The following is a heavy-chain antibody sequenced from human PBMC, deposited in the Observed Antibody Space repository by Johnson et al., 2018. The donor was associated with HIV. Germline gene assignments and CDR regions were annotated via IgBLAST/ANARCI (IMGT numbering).Heavy chain of an antibody. D-gene: IGHD6-13*01. CDR1: GFTVSSNY. V-gene: IGHV3-9*01. J-gene: IGHJ3*02. Sequence: VQLVESGGGLVQPGGSLRLSCAASGFTVSSNYMSWVRQAPGKGLEWVSGISWNSGSIGYADSVKGRFTISRDNAKNSLYLQMNSLRAEDTAVYYCARDSSSWYPPEDAFDIWGQGTMVIMSS. CDR2: ISWNSGSI. CDR3: ARDSSSWYPPEDAFDI.